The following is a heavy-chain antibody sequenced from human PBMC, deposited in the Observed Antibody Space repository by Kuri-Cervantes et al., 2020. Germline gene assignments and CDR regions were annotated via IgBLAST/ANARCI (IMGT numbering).Heavy chain of an antibody. Sequence: GGSLRLSCAASGFTFDDYAMHWVRQAPGKGLEWVSGISWNSGSIGYADSVKGRFTISGDNAKNSLYLQMNSLRAEDTAVYYCARAGVATIKPGGYYYYYMDVWGKGTTVTVSS. CDR2: ISWNSGSI. V-gene: IGHV3-9*01. D-gene: IGHD5-12*01. CDR1: GFTFDDYA. CDR3: ARAGVATIKPGGYYYYYMDV. J-gene: IGHJ6*03.